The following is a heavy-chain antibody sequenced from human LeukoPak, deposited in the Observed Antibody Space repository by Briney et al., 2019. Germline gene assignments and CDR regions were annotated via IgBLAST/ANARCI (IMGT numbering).Heavy chain of an antibody. Sequence: ASVKVSCKASGYTFTSYAIHWVRQAPGQGLEWMGWITPSGGTNYPQKFQGRVAITWDTSITTAYMDLSRLTSDDTAVYYCARDRYGDGFAHLDYWGQGALVTVPS. CDR1: GYTFTSYA. V-gene: IGHV1-2*02. J-gene: IGHJ4*02. CDR3: ARDRYGDGFAHLDY. D-gene: IGHD5-24*01. CDR2: ITPSGGT.